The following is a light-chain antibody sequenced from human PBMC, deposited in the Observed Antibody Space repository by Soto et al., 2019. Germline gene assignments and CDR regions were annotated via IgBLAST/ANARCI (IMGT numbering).Light chain of an antibody. V-gene: IGLV2-14*01. CDR2: EVS. CDR1: SSDVGDYIS. Sequence: QSVLTQPASVSGSPGQSISISCTGPSSDVGDYISVSWFQQHPGKAPKLLIYEVSNRPSGVSNRFSGSKSANTASLTISGLQAEDGADYYCTSYTSSTTLYVFGTGTKVTVL. J-gene: IGLJ1*01. CDR3: TSYTSSTTLYV.